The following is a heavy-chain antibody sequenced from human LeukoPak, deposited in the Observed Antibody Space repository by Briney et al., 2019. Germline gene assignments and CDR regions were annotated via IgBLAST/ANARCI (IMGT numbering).Heavy chain of an antibody. CDR1: GYSFTSGHY. V-gene: IGHV4-38-2*02. CDR2: INHGGRT. CDR3: ARGLELGYCSGASCYIWFDP. D-gene: IGHD2-2*02. J-gene: IGHJ5*02. Sequence: PSETLSLTCSVSGYSFTSGHYWGWIRQPPGKGLEWIGEINHGGRTNYSPSLKSRVTISVDTSKNQFSLNLSSVTAADTAVHYCARGLELGYCSGASCYIWFDPWGQGTLVTVSS.